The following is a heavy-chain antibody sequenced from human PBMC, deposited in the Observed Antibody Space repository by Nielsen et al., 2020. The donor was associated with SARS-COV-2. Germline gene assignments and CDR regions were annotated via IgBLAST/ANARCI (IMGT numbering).Heavy chain of an antibody. Sequence: SSYGMHWVRQPPGKGLEWIGSIYYSGSTYYNPSLKSRVTISVDTSKNQFSLKLSSVTAADTAVYYCARRQGGWLQAVHYFDYWGQGTLVTVSS. CDR3: ARRQGGWLQAVHYFDY. V-gene: IGHV4-39*01. CDR1: SSYG. CDR2: IYYSGST. D-gene: IGHD5-24*01. J-gene: IGHJ4*02.